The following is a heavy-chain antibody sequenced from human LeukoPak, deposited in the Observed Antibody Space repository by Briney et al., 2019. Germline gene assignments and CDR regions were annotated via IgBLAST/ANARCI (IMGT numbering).Heavy chain of an antibody. CDR1: GFTFSSYA. CDR3: ARDRDYGDPYYFDY. D-gene: IGHD4-17*01. V-gene: IGHV3-30-3*01. J-gene: IGHJ4*02. CDR2: ISYDGSNK. Sequence: PGGSLSLSCAASGFTFSSYAMHWVRQAPGKGLEWVAVISYDGSNKYYADSVKGRFTISRDNSKNTLYLQMNSLRAEDTAVYYCARDRDYGDPYYFDYWGQGTLVTVSS.